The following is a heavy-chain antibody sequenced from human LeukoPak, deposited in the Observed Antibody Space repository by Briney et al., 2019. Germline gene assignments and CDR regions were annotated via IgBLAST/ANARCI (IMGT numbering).Heavy chain of an antibody. CDR3: ARGQGGATSFDY. CDR1: GGSFSGYY. CDR2: INHSGST. D-gene: IGHD1-26*01. Sequence: SETLSLTCAVYGGSFSGYYWSWIRQPPGKGLEWIGEINHSGSTNYNPSLKSRVTISVDTSKNQFSLKLSSVTPADTAVYYCARGQGGATSFDYWGQGTLVTVSS. J-gene: IGHJ4*02. V-gene: IGHV4-34*01.